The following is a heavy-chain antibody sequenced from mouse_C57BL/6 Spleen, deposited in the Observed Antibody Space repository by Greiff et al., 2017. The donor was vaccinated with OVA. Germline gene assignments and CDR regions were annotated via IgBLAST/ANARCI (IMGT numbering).Heavy chain of an antibody. D-gene: IGHD2-4*01. Sequence: EVKLMESGPELVKPGASVKISCKASGYSFTDYNMNWVKQSNGKSLEWIGVINPNYGTTSYNQKFKGKATLTVDQSSSTAYMQLNSLTSEDSAVYYCARKSYDYDVPYAMDYWGQGTSVTVSS. CDR1: GYSFTDYN. J-gene: IGHJ4*01. CDR2: INPNYGTT. V-gene: IGHV1-39*01. CDR3: ARKSYDYDVPYAMDY.